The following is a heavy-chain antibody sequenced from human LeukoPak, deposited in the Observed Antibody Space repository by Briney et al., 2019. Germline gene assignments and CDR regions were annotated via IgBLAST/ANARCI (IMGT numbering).Heavy chain of an antibody. J-gene: IGHJ4*02. Sequence: PGGSLRLSCAAPGFTVSSNYMSWVRQAPGKGLEWVSVIYSGGSTYYADSVKGRFTISRDNSKNTLYLQMNSLRAEDTAVYYCARGKRGSCYPNWGQGTLVTVSS. V-gene: IGHV3-53*01. D-gene: IGHD2-15*01. CDR1: GFTVSSNY. CDR3: ARGKRGSCYPN. CDR2: IYSGGST.